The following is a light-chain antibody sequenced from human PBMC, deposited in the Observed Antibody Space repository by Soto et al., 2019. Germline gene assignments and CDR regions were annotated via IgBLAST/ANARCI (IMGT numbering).Light chain of an antibody. CDR1: SSDVGSYNL. CDR2: EGS. CDR3: CSYAGSSTYL. Sequence: QSALTQPASVSGSPGQSITISCTGTSSDVGSYNLVSWYQQHPGKAPKVMIYEGSKRPSGVSNRFSGSKSSNMASLTISGLQAEDEADYYCCSYAGSSTYLFGTGTKLTVL. J-gene: IGLJ1*01. V-gene: IGLV2-23*01.